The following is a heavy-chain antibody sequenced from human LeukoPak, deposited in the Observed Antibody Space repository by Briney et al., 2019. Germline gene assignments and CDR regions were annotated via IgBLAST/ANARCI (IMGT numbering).Heavy chain of an antibody. Sequence: GESLKISCQGSGYSFTNYWIGWVRQMPGKGLEWMGIIYPGDSDTRYSPSFQGQVTISADKSISTAYLQWSSLKASDTAIYYCARHRPYSSGWRHFDYWGQGTLVTVSS. CDR2: IYPGDSDT. D-gene: IGHD6-19*01. CDR1: GYSFTNYW. CDR3: ARHRPYSSGWRHFDY. J-gene: IGHJ4*02. V-gene: IGHV5-51*01.